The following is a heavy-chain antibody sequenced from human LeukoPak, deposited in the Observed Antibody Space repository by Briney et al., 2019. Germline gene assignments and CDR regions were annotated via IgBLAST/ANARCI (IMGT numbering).Heavy chain of an antibody. CDR3: ARGSVRDGYNFNY. CDR2: LYDTGIT. Sequence: SETLSLTCTVSGGSISSYYWSWIRQPPGKGLEWIGCLYDTGITNYNPSLKSRVTISVDTSKHQFSLKLSSVTAADTAVYYCARGSVRDGYNFNYWGQGTLVTVSS. V-gene: IGHV4-59*01. J-gene: IGHJ4*02. D-gene: IGHD5-24*01. CDR1: GGSISSYY.